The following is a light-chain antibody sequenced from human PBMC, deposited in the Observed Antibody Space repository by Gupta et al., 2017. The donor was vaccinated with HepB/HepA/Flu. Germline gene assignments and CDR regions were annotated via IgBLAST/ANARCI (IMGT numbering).Light chain of an antibody. CDR1: QGINSS. J-gene: IGKJ2*01. CDR3: QQYYSYPYT. CDR2: AAS. Sequence: AIQMTQSPSSFSASTGDRVTITCRASQGINSSLAWYQQKPGKPPKLLVYAASALQSGVSSRFSGSGSGTDFSLTVSSLQSEDFATYYCQQYYSYPYTFGQGTKLEIK. V-gene: IGKV1-8*01.